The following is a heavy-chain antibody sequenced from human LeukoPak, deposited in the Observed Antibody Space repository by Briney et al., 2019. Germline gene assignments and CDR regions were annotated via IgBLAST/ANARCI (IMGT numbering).Heavy chain of an antibody. CDR1: GGPISSGHYF. V-gene: IGHV4-61*02. D-gene: IGHD6-19*01. CDR3: ASPRPYSSGWYYFDY. Sequence: SEPLSLTCTVSGGPISSGHYFWRSIPQPAGKGLEWIGRIYTSGSTNYNSSLKSRVTISVDTSKIQFSLKLSSVTAADTAVYYCASPRPYSSGWYYFDYWGQGTLVTVSS. J-gene: IGHJ4*02. CDR2: IYTSGST.